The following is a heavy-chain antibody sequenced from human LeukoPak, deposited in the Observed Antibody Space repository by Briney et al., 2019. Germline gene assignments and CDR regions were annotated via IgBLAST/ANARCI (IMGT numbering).Heavy chain of an antibody. J-gene: IGHJ5*02. CDR2: IYYSGST. CDR1: GGSISSSSYY. CDR3: ARGHSPRRIAATSRWFDP. V-gene: IGHV4-39*07. D-gene: IGHD2-15*01. Sequence: PSETLSLTCTVSGGSISSSSYYWGWIRQPPGKGLEWIGSIYYSGSTYYNPSLKSRVTISVDTSKNQFSLKLSSVTAADTAVYYCARGHSPRRIAATSRWFDPWGQGTLVTVSS.